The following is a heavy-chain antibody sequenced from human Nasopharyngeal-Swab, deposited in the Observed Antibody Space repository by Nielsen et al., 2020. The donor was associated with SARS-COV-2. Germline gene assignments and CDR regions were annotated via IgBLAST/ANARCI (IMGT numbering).Heavy chain of an antibody. V-gene: IGHV3-23*01. D-gene: IGHD5-12*01. CDR1: GFTFRSYA. CDR2: ISGSDHTT. Sequence: GGSLRLSCAASGFTFRSYAISWVRQAPGKGLEWVSVISGSDHTTYYVDSVKGRFTISRDNSKNTVNLQMNSLRVEDTAIYYCAKDRDSGDDSDDYYHYYGMDVWGQGTTVTVFS. CDR3: AKDRDSGDDSDDYYHYYGMDV. J-gene: IGHJ6*02.